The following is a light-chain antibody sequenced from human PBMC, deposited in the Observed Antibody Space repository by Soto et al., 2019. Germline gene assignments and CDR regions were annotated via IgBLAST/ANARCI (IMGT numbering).Light chain of an antibody. V-gene: IGLV2-14*01. CDR2: DVR. J-gene: IGLJ2*01. CDR3: SSYTSSSPPVV. Sequence: QSALTQPASVSGSPGQSITISCTGTSSDVGGYNYVSWYQQHPGKAPKLMIYDVRNRPSWVSNRFSGSQSGNTASLTISWLPAEDQADYYCSSYTSSSPPVVFGGGTKLTVL. CDR1: SSDVGGYNY.